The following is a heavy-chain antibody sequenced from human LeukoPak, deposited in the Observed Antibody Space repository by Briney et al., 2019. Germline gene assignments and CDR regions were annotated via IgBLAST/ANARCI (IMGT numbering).Heavy chain of an antibody. D-gene: IGHD2-15*01. V-gene: IGHV4-4*07. J-gene: IGHJ6*02. CDR1: GASISSSY. CDR2: FSTSGTT. CDR3: ARGSCSGGSCYPTYSMDV. Sequence: PSETLSLTCTVSGASISSSYWSWLRQPAGQGLEGIGRFSTSGTTEYSPSLKSRVTMSVDSSKNQSSLKLTSVTAADTAVYYSARGSCSGGSCYPTYSMDVWGQGTTVTVSS.